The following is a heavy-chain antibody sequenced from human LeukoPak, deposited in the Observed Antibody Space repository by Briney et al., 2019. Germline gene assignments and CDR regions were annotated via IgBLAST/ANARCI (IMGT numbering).Heavy chain of an antibody. Sequence: SETLSLTCTVSSGSISNYYWSWIRQPPGKGLEWIGYIYYSESTKYNPSLKSRLTISVDTSKNQFSLRLTSVTAADTALYYCARHISGATKELSAFDIWGQGTMVNVSS. D-gene: IGHD1-20*01. CDR2: IYYSEST. V-gene: IGHV4-59*08. J-gene: IGHJ3*02. CDR3: ARHISGATKELSAFDI. CDR1: SGSISNYY.